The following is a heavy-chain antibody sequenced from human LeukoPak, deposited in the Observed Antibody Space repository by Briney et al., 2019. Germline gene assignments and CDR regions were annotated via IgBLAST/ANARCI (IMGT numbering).Heavy chain of an antibody. J-gene: IGHJ3*02. CDR3: ARPTRELLYLCAFDI. Sequence: SETLSLTCTVSGGSISSSSYYWGWIRQPPGKGLEWIGYIYYSGSTYYNPSLKSRVTISVDTSKNQFSLKLSSVTAADTAVYYCARPTRELLYLCAFDIWGQGTMVTVSS. CDR1: GGSISSSSYY. V-gene: IGHV4-39*07. CDR2: IYYSGST. D-gene: IGHD1-26*01.